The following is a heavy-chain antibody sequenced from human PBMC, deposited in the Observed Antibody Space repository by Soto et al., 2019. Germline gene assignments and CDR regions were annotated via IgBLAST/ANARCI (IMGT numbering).Heavy chain of an antibody. V-gene: IGHV1-2*04. CDR2: INPNGGGR. D-gene: IGHD1-26*01. J-gene: IGHJ4*02. CDR3: ARGSVGPTTDFDY. CDR1: GYTFTGFH. Sequence: ASVKVSCKASGYTFTGFHIHWVRQAPGQGLEWMGWINPNGGGRNYAQKFQGWVTMTRDTSISTAHMELSRLKSDDTAVYYCARGSVGPTTDFDYWGQGTLVTVS.